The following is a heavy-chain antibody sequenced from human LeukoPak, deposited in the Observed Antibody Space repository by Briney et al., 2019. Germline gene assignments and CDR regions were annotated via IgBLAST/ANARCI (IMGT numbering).Heavy chain of an antibody. Sequence: SETLSLTCTVSGGSIRSSYYYWGWIRQPPGKGLEWIGSIYDSGSTYYNPSFKSRVTISVDTSKNQFSLRLNSVTAADTAVFYCARHGGVAAAEYYFDSWGQGTLVTVSS. CDR1: GGSIRSSYYY. CDR2: IYDSGST. V-gene: IGHV4-39*01. CDR3: ARHGGVAAAEYYFDS. J-gene: IGHJ4*02. D-gene: IGHD6-13*01.